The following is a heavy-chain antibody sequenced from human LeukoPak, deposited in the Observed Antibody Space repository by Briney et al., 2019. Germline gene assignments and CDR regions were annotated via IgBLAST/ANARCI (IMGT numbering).Heavy chain of an antibody. Sequence: PGGSLRLSCAASGFTFSSYSMNWVRQAPGRGLEWVSSISSSSSYIYYADSVKGRFTISRDNAKNTVSLQMNSLRVEDTAVYFCVRGTDYSNFVSWGQGTLVTVSS. V-gene: IGHV3-21*01. D-gene: IGHD4-11*01. CDR2: ISSSSSYI. CDR3: VRGTDYSNFVS. CDR1: GFTFSSYS. J-gene: IGHJ4*02.